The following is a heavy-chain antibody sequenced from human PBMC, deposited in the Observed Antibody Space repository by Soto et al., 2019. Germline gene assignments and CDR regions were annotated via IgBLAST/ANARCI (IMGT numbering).Heavy chain of an antibody. V-gene: IGHV4-34*01. Sequence: SETLSLTCAVYGGSCSGYYCSRIRQPPGKRLEWIGEINHSGSTNYNPSLKSRVTISVDTSKNQFSLKLSSVTAADTAVYYFARGRYGSSWYYYYYYMDVWGKRTTVTVS. CDR3: ARGRYGSSWYYYYYYMDV. CDR2: INHSGST. CDR1: GGSCSGYY. D-gene: IGHD6-13*01. J-gene: IGHJ6*03.